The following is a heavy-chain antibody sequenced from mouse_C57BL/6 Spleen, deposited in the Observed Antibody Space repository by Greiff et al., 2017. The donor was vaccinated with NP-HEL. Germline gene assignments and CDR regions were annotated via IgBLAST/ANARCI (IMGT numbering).Heavy chain of an antibody. V-gene: IGHV6-3*01. Sequence: EVKLMESGGGLVQPGGSMKLSCVASGFTFSNYWMNWVRQSPEKGLEWVAQIRLKSDNYATHYAESVKGRFTISRDDSKSSVYLQMNNLRAEDTGIYYCTGARDFDYWGQGTTLTVSS. CDR1: GFTFSNYW. J-gene: IGHJ2*01. CDR2: IRLKSDNYAT. CDR3: TGARDFDY.